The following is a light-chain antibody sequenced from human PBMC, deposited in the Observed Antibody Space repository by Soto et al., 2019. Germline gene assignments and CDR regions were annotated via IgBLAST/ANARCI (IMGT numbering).Light chain of an antibody. CDR2: EVN. V-gene: IGLV2-8*01. J-gene: IGLJ1*01. CDR3: SSYAGSSTDV. Sequence: QSVLTQPPSASGSPGQSVAISCTGTSSDVGGYNYVSWYQQHPGKAPKLMIYEVNKRPSGVPDRFSGSKSGNTASLTVSGLQAEDEADYYCSSYAGSSTDVFGTGTKLTVL. CDR1: SSDVGGYNY.